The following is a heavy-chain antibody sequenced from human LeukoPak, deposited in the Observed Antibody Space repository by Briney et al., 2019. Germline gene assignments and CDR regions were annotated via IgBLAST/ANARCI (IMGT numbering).Heavy chain of an antibody. Sequence: GGSLRLSCAASGFTFSSYGMHWVRQAPGKGLEWVAVISYDGSNRYYADSVKGRFTISRDNSKNTLYLQMNSLRAEDTAVYYCAKDPGFMTYDYWGQGTLVTVSS. CDR3: AKDPGFMTYDY. CDR1: GFTFSSYG. J-gene: IGHJ4*02. D-gene: IGHD3-16*01. V-gene: IGHV3-30*18. CDR2: ISYDGSNR.